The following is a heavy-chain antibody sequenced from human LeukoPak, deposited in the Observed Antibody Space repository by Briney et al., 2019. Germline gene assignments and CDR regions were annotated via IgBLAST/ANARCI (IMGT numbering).Heavy chain of an antibody. J-gene: IGHJ4*02. V-gene: IGHV3-30*18. Sequence: GGSLRLSCAASGFTFSSYGMHWVRQAPGKGLEWVAVISYDGSNKYYADSVKGRFTISRGNSKNTLYLQMNSLRAEDTAVYYCAKEYSPLTYYYDSSGYYPDYWGQGTLVTVSS. D-gene: IGHD3-22*01. CDR3: AKEYSPLTYYYDSSGYYPDY. CDR2: ISYDGSNK. CDR1: GFTFSSYG.